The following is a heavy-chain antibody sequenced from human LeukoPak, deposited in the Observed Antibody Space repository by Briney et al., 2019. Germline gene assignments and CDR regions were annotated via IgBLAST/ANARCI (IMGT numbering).Heavy chain of an antibody. D-gene: IGHD1-14*01. CDR3: VRGPGDFDASDI. Sequence: PGGSLRLSCTSSGFTFSSYWMSWVRQAPGKGPERVAHIKENGNEQYYADSVKGRFTISRDNAKKSLCLQMNSLRAEDTALYYCVRGPGDFDASDIWGQGTMVTVSS. CDR1: GFTFSSYW. J-gene: IGHJ3*02. V-gene: IGHV3-7*01. CDR2: IKENGNEQ.